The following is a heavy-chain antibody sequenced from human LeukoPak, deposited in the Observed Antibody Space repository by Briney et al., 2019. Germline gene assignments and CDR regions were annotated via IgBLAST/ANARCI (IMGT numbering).Heavy chain of an antibody. Sequence: PSDTLSLTCTVSGGSISSYYWSWIRQPPGKGLEWIGYIYYSGSTNYNPSLKSRVTISVDTSKNQFSLKLSSVTAADTAVYYCARDTTMVRGVNAFDIWGQGTMVTVSS. J-gene: IGHJ3*02. V-gene: IGHV4-59*01. CDR1: GGSISSYY. CDR2: IYYSGST. D-gene: IGHD3-10*01. CDR3: ARDTTMVRGVNAFDI.